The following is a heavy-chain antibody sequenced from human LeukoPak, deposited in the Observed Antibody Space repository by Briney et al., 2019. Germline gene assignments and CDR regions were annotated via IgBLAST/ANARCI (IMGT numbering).Heavy chain of an antibody. J-gene: IGHJ5*02. CDR1: GGSISRYY. Sequence: PSETLSLTCTVSGGSISRYYWNWIRQAPGKGLEWVGCIHDSGTTNYNPSLKSRVTISVDTSKNQFSLKLSSVTAADTAVYYCARRMYSSSWYLSWFDPWGQGTLVSVSS. D-gene: IGHD6-13*01. V-gene: IGHV4-59*08. CDR2: IHDSGTT. CDR3: ARRMYSSSWYLSWFDP.